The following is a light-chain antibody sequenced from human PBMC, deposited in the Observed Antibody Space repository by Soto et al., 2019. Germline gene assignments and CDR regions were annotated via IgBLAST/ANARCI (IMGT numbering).Light chain of an antibody. CDR2: TAS. CDR3: LQHNTYPYT. CDR1: QGIRSD. V-gene: IGKV1-17*01. Sequence: DIQMTQSPSSLSASVGDRVTITCRASQGIRSDLGWFQQKPGKAPKRLIYTASSLQSGVPSRFSGSGSGTEFSLTISSLQPDDSATYYCLQHNTYPYTFGQGTKLEIK. J-gene: IGKJ2*01.